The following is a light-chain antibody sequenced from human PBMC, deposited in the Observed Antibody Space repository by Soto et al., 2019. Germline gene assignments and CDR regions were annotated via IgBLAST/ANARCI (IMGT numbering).Light chain of an antibody. Sequence: QSALTQPRSVSGSPGQSVTVSCTGTSRDVAVYSYVSWYQHHPGKAPKLMIYQVSNRPSGVSNRFSGSKSGNTASLTISGLQAEDEADYYCSSYTSSNTFYVFGTGTKLTVL. CDR1: SRDVAVYSY. J-gene: IGLJ1*01. V-gene: IGLV2-14*01. CDR2: QVS. CDR3: SSYTSSNTFYV.